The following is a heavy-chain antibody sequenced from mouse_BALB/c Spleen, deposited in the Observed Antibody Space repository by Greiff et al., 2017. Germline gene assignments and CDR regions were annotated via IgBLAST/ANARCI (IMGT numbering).Heavy chain of an antibody. CDR3: ARVGYDYPYAMDY. J-gene: IGHJ4*01. CDR2: INPDSSTI. V-gene: IGHV4-1*02. CDR1: GFDFSRYW. D-gene: IGHD2-4*01. Sequence: EVKLQESGGGLVQPGGSLKLSCAASGFDFSRYWMSWVRQAPGKGLEWIGEINPDSSTINYTPSLKDKFIISRDNAKNTLYLQMSKVRSEDTALYYCARVGYDYPYAMDYWGQGTSVTVSS.